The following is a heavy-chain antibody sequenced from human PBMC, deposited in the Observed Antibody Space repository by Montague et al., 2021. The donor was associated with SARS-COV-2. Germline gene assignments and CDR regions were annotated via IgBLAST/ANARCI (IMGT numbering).Heavy chain of an antibody. CDR1: GGSFSGYY. CDR3: ASVRYDGSGTSLGMDV. CDR2: INHIGST. J-gene: IGHJ6*02. D-gene: IGHD3-10*01. Sequence: SETLSLTCAVYGGSFSGYYWSWIRQPPGKGLEWIGEINHIGSTNYNPSLKSRVTISVDTSKNQFSLKLSSVTASDTAVYYCASVRYDGSGTSLGMDVWGQGTTVTVSS. V-gene: IGHV4-34*01.